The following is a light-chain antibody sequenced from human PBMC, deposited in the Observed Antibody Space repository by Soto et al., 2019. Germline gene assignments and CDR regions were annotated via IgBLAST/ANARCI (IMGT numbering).Light chain of an antibody. CDR3: QQYGSLVT. CDR2: GAS. Sequence: IVLTQSPGTLSLSPGERATLSCRASQSVSSTYLAWYQQKPGRAPRLLIDGASSRATGIPDRFSGSGSGTDFTLTISRLEPEDLAVYYCQQYGSLVTLGQGTKVNIK. J-gene: IGKJ1*01. V-gene: IGKV3-20*01. CDR1: QSVSSTY.